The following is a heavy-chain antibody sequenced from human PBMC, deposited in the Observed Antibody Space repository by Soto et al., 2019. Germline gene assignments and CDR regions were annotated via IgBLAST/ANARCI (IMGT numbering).Heavy chain of an antibody. CDR2: IYRSGST. CDR3: ARAHESGYYHGMSI. Sequence: QVQLQESGPGLVKPAETLSLTCTVSGDSVGSSAAMYWAWVRQPPGKELEFIGKIYRSGSTLLNSALQRRVTLSMEPSKNQFSLNLRSVTVGDTARYFCARAHESGYYHGMSIWGPGITVTVSS. J-gene: IGHJ6*02. CDR1: GDSVGSSAAMY. V-gene: IGHV4-61*08.